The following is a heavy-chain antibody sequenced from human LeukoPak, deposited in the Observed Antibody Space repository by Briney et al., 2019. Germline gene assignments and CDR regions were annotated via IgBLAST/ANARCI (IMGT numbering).Heavy chain of an antibody. CDR2: IDPDGSEK. V-gene: IGHV3-7*01. D-gene: IGHD3-10*01. CDR3: ARIYYFGDNNWRYFDN. Sequence: GGSLTLSCAASGFTFNSYWMSWVRQAPGKGLEWVANIDPDGSEKQYGDSVKGRFTTSRDNAKNSLYLQMNSLRAEDTAIYYCARIYYFGDNNWRYFDNWGQGTLVTVSS. J-gene: IGHJ4*02. CDR1: GFTFNSYW.